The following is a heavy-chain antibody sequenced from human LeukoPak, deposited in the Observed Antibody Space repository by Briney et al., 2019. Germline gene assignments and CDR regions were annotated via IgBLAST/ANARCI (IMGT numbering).Heavy chain of an antibody. CDR3: ARDVANDYATYYYYGMDV. J-gene: IGHJ6*02. CDR1: GFTVSSTY. Sequence: GGSLRLSCAASGFTVSSTYMSWVRQAPGKGLEWVSVIYSGGSTYYADSVKGRFTISRDNSKNTLYLQMNSLGAEDTAVYYCARDVANDYATYYYYGMDVWGQGTTVTVSS. V-gene: IGHV3-53*01. D-gene: IGHD4-17*01. CDR2: IYSGGST.